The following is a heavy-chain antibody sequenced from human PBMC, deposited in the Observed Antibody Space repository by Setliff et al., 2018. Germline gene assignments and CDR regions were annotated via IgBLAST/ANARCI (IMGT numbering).Heavy chain of an antibody. CDR1: GGSFSGYY. CDR3: ARLRGAFDY. D-gene: IGHD3-16*01. Sequence: SETLSLTCAVYGGSFSGYYWSWIRQPPGKGLEWIGEINHSGSTNYNPSLKSRVTMSVDTSKNQFSLRLNSATAADTAVYYCARLRGAFDYWGQGTLVTVSS. CDR2: INHSGST. J-gene: IGHJ4*02. V-gene: IGHV4-34*01.